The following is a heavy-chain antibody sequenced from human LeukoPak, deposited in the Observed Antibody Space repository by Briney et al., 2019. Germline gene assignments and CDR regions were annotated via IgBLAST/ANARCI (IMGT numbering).Heavy chain of an antibody. V-gene: IGHV3-15*01. CDR3: ATGTEQQWLSLDY. CDR2: IRSKTAGGTT. D-gene: IGHD6-19*01. J-gene: IGHJ4*02. Sequence: PGGSLRLSCVASGFTLKNAWMSWVRQAPGKGLEWGGRIRSKTAGGTTDYAAPVNSRLTNSRHDSKKTLYRQMNSLKTEDTAVYFCATGTEQQWLSLDYWGQGTLVTVSS. CDR1: GFTLKNAW.